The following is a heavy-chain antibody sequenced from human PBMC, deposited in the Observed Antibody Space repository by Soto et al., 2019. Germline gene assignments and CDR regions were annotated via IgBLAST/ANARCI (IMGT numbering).Heavy chain of an antibody. CDR2: IYYSGST. Sequence: QVQLQESGPGLVKPSETLSLTCTVSGGSISSYYWSWIRQPPGKGLEWIGYIYYSGSTNYNPSLKSRVNISVDTYKNQFSLKLSSVTAADTAVYYCARRAPEQRILSIYYMDVWGKGTTVTVSS. CDR3: ARRAPEQRILSIYYMDV. CDR1: GGSISSYY. V-gene: IGHV4-59*08. J-gene: IGHJ6*03. D-gene: IGHD2-15*01.